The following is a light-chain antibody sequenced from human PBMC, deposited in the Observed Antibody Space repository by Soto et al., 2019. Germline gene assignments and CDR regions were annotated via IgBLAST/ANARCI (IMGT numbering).Light chain of an antibody. CDR3: QQYYSTLFS. J-gene: IGKJ3*01. CDR2: WAS. V-gene: IGKV4-1*01. CDR1: QSVLNSSNNKNY. Sequence: DIVRTQSPDSLAVSLGERATINCKSSQSVLNSSNNKNYLAWYQQKPGQPPKLLIYWASTRESGVPDRFSGSGSGTDFTLTISSLQAEDVAVYYCQQYYSTLFSFGPGTKVDIK.